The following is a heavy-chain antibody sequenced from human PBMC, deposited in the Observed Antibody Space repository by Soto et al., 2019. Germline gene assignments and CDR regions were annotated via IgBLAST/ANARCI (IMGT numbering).Heavy chain of an antibody. V-gene: IGHV3-30-3*01. CDR1: GFTFSSYA. D-gene: IGHD4-4*01. CDR2: ISYDGSNK. CDR3: ARVSLTTVTTFYYYGMDV. Sequence: GGSLRLSCAASGFTFSSYAMHWVRQAPGKGLEWVAVISYDGSNKYYADSVKGRFTISRDNSKNTLYLQMNSLRAEDTAVYYCARVSLTTVTTFYYYGMDVWGQGTTVTVSS. J-gene: IGHJ6*02.